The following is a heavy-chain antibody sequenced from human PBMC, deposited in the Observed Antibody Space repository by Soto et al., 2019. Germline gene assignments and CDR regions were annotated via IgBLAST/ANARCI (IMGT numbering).Heavy chain of an antibody. J-gene: IGHJ4*02. CDR1: GFSFSSYW. Sequence: EVQVVESGGDLVQPGESLRLSCGTSGFSFSSYWMSWVRQAPGKGLEWLANVKQDGSKTYYVDSVKGRFVISRDNTKNSVFLQMNSLTVEDTAVYFCASQRDYGEHDYWGQGTLVTVSS. V-gene: IGHV3-7*01. D-gene: IGHD4-17*01. CDR3: ASQRDYGEHDY. CDR2: VKQDGSKT.